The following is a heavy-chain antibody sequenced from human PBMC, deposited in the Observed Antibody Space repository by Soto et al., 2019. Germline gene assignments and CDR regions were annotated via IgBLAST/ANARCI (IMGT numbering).Heavy chain of an antibody. V-gene: IGHV4-39*01. Sequence: QLRLQASGPGLGTPSEPLSLSCTVSGGSIGSGDYYWTWIRQPPGTGLEWIGHIHYRGSTYYTPSLKNRITASMHTSKNEFSQSLTSVTAGDKAVYTCASRRGGSGRFDYWGQGILVTVAA. CDR1: GGSIGSGDYY. CDR2: IHYRGST. D-gene: IGHD6-25*01. CDR3: ASRRGGSGRFDY. J-gene: IGHJ4*02.